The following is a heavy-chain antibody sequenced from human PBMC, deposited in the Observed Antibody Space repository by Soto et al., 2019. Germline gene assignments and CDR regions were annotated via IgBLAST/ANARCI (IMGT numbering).Heavy chain of an antibody. CDR3: ARRITIFGGSYYFDY. Sequence: SETLSLTCTVSGGSISSSSYYWGWIRQPPGKGLEWIGSIYYSGSTYYNPSLKSRVTISVDTSKNQFSLKLSSVTAADTAVYYCARRITIFGGSYYFDYWGQGTLVTVSS. J-gene: IGHJ4*02. CDR2: IYYSGST. V-gene: IGHV4-39*01. CDR1: GGSISSSSYY. D-gene: IGHD3-3*01.